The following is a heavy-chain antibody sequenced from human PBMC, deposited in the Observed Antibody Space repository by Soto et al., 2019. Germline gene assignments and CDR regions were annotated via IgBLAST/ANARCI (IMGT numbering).Heavy chain of an antibody. Sequence: GASVKVSCKASGYTFTGYYMHWVRQAPGQGLEWMGWINPNSGGTNYAQKFQGWVTMTRDTSISTAYMELSRLRSDDTAVYYCARGPVWGVPAAMTYYYYGMDVWGQGPTVTVSS. J-gene: IGHJ6*02. CDR2: INPNSGGT. CDR3: ARGPVWGVPAAMTYYYYGMDV. V-gene: IGHV1-2*04. D-gene: IGHD2-2*01. CDR1: GYTFTGYY.